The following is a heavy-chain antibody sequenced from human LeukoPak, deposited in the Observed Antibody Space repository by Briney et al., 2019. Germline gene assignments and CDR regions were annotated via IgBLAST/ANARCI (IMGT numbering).Heavy chain of an antibody. CDR2: TRPDKDDK. V-gene: IGHV3-30*02. CDR1: GFRSSNYG. Sequence: GGSLRLSCTMSGFRSSNYGLYWVRQAPDKGLEWVAFTRPDKDDKHYSDSVRGRFTISRDNPKNTLYLQMNSLRVEDTALYFCAKGVSEWGNLGNWGQGTLVTVSS. CDR3: AKGVSEWGNLGN. J-gene: IGHJ4*02. D-gene: IGHD7-27*01.